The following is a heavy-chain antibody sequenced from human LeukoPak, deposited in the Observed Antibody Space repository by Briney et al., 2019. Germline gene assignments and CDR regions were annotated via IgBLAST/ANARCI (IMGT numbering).Heavy chain of an antibody. Sequence: PSETLSLTCAVYGGSLSGSYWSWIRQPPGKGLEWIGEINHSGSANYNPSLKSRVTLSIDKSKNQFSLNVNSVTAADTAVYYCARARRDSGYYKVDYWGQGTLVTVS. CDR3: ARARRDSGYYKVDY. CDR1: GGSLSGSY. D-gene: IGHD3-3*01. V-gene: IGHV4-34*01. J-gene: IGHJ4*02. CDR2: INHSGSA.